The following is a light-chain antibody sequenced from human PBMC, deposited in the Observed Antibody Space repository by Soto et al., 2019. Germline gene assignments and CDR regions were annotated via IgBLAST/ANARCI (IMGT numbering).Light chain of an antibody. J-gene: IGKJ1*01. CDR1: QSLVHIDGNTY. V-gene: IGKV2-30*02. CDR2: KVS. Sequence: DVVMTQSPLSLPVTLGQPASISCRSSQSLVHIDGNTYLNWFQQRPGQSQRRRIYKVSNRDSGVPESFSGSGSGTDFTLNSSWVEDEDVGVSYCVQTLPWTWTFGQGTKVEIK. CDR3: VQTLPWTWT.